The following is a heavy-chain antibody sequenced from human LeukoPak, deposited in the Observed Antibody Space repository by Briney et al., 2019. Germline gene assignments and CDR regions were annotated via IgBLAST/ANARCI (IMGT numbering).Heavy chain of an antibody. CDR1: GFTFKDYA. V-gene: IGHV3-21*01. D-gene: IGHD6-13*01. J-gene: IGHJ5*02. Sequence: GGSLRLSCAASGFTFKDYALNWVRQTPGKGLEWVSSISDDGAYIYYADSVKGRFTISRDNANSSPYLQMDSLSPEDTAVYYCARDPHNVAANWFDPWGQGALVTVSS. CDR3: ARDPHNVAANWFDP. CDR2: ISDDGAYI.